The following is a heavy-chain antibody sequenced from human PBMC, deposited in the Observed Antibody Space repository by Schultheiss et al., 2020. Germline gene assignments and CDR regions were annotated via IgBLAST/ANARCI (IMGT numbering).Heavy chain of an antibody. D-gene: IGHD3-9*01. Sequence: GGSLRLSCAASGFTFSSYGMHWVRQAPGKGLEWVAVISYDGSNKYYADSVKGRFTISRDNAKNSLYLQMNSLRAEDTAVYYCARDRDILKGMDVWGQGTTVTVSS. V-gene: IGHV3-30*03. CDR2: ISYDGSNK. CDR3: ARDRDILKGMDV. CDR1: GFTFSSYG. J-gene: IGHJ6*02.